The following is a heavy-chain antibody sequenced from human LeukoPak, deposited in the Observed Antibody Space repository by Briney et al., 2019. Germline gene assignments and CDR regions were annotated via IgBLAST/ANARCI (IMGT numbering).Heavy chain of an antibody. CDR1: GYTFTGYY. D-gene: IGHD3-10*01. V-gene: IGHV1-2*02. CDR3: ARGLGFGELSRFDY. J-gene: IGHJ4*02. CDR2: INPNSGGT. Sequence: GASVKVSCKASGYTFTGYYMHWVRQAPRQGLEWMGWINPNSGGTNYAQKFQGRVTMTRDTSISTAYMELSRLRSDDTAVYYCARGLGFGELSRFDYWGQGTLVTVSS.